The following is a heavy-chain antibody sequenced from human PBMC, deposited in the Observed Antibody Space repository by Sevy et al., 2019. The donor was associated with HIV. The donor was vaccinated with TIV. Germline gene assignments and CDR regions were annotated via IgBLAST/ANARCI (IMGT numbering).Heavy chain of an antibody. CDR3: AREGYYDSSGYPSGAFDI. CDR1: GFTFSSYW. CDR2: IKQDGSEK. Sequence: GGSLRLSCAASGFTFSSYWMSWVRQAPGKGLEWVANIKQDGSEKYYVDSVKGRFTISRVNAKNSLYLQMNSLRAEDTAVYYCAREGYYDSSGYPSGAFDIWGQGTMVTVSS. D-gene: IGHD3-22*01. J-gene: IGHJ3*02. V-gene: IGHV3-7*01.